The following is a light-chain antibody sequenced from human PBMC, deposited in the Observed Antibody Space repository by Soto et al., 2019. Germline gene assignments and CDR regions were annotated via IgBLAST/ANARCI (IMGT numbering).Light chain of an antibody. J-gene: IGKJ3*01. Sequence: EIVLTQSPATLSLSPGARATLSGRASQSVTSYLPCYQQKPGQAPRLLVYDASTMAAAIPARFSGSGSGADFPLTISSLEPEDFAVYYRQQRSNWPPFTFGPGTKVDIK. CDR3: QQRSNWPPFT. CDR2: DAS. V-gene: IGKV3-11*01. CDR1: QSVTSY.